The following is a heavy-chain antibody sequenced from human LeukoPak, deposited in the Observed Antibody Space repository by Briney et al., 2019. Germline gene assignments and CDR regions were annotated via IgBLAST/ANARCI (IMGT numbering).Heavy chain of an antibody. CDR1: GGTFSGYY. Sequence: PSVTLSLTCAVYGGTFSGYYWSWLRQPPGKGLEWIGEINHSGSTNYNPSLKSRVTISVDTFKNEFSLKLSSVTAADTAVYYCARGPDGSGNADYWGQGTLVTVSA. D-gene: IGHD3-10*01. V-gene: IGHV4-34*01. J-gene: IGHJ4*02. CDR3: ARGPDGSGNADY. CDR2: INHSGST.